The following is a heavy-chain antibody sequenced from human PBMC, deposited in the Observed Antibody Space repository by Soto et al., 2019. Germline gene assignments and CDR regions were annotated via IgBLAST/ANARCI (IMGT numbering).Heavy chain of an antibody. CDR1: GGSISSGGYY. V-gene: IGHV4-31*03. CDR3: ARGGYYYDSSGYYSAGVGAFDI. J-gene: IGHJ3*02. Sequence: KASETLSLTCTVSGGSISSGGYYWSWIRQHPGKGLEWIGYIYYSGSTYYNPSLKSRVTISVDTSKNQFSLKLSSVTAADTAVYYCARGGYYYDSSGYYSAGVGAFDIWGQGTMVTVSS. CDR2: IYYSGST. D-gene: IGHD3-22*01.